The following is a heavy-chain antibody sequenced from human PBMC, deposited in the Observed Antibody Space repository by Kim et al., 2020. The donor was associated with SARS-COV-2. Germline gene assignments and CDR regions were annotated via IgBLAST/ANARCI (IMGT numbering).Heavy chain of an antibody. CDR1: GGSMRSYF. CDR3: ARDISTTF. V-gene: IGHV4-59*13. CDR2: IYDRGST. J-gene: IGHJ4*02. D-gene: IGHD3-3*02. Sequence: SETLSLTCSVSGGSMRSYFWNWVRQPPGQGLEWIGYIYDRGSTNYNPSLKSRVTISVDTSKNQFSLKLNSVTAADTAVYYCARDISTTFWGQGTLVIVSS.